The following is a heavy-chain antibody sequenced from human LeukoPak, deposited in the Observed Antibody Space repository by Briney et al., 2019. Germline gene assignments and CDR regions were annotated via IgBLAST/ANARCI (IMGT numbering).Heavy chain of an antibody. CDR1: GFTISSYV. Sequence: GGSLRLSCAASGFTISSYVMHWIRQAPGKGLEWVAFISYDGGNKYYADSVKGRFTISRDNSKNTLYLQMNSLRTEDTAVYYCARDGWRFGELSDYWGQGTLVTVSS. V-gene: IGHV3-30*03. CDR3: ARDGWRFGELSDY. J-gene: IGHJ4*02. CDR2: ISYDGGNK. D-gene: IGHD3-10*01.